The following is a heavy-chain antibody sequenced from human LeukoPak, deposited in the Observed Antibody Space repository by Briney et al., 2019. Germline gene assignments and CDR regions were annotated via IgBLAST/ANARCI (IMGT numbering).Heavy chain of an antibody. V-gene: IGHV3-30*18. CDR3: AKDRIDYVWGSNIPLGY. CDR2: ISYDGSNK. CDR1: GFTFSSYG. J-gene: IGHJ4*02. Sequence: GGSLRLSCAASGFTFSSYGMHWVRQAPGKGLEWVAVISYDGSNKYYADSVKGRFTISRDNSKNTLYLQMNSLRAEDTAVYYCAKDRIDYVWGSNIPLGYWGQGTLATVSS. D-gene: IGHD3-16*01.